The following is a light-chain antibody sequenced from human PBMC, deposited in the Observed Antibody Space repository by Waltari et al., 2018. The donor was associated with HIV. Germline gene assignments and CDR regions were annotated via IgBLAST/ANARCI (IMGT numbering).Light chain of an antibody. Sequence: DIQMTQSPSSLSASVGDRVTITCRASQDISNSLAWFQQKPGKAPRYLMYAASTLQSGVPSKFSGSGSGTDFTLTISSLQPEDFATYCGQQYNSYPRTFGGGTRVEIK. CDR2: AAS. J-gene: IGKJ4*01. CDR1: QDISNS. V-gene: IGKV1-16*02. CDR3: QQYNSYPRT.